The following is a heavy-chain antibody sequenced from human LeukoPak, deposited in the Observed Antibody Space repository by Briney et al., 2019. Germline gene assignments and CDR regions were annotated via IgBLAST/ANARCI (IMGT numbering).Heavy chain of an antibody. D-gene: IGHD3-10*01. CDR1: GGSMFSSY. V-gene: IGHV4-4*07. CDR2: IYTSGST. J-gene: IGHJ6*02. CDR3: ARDWRFGELLSGYYGMDV. Sequence: PSETLSLTCTVSGGSMFSSYWTWIRQPAGKGLEWIGRIYTSGSTNYNPSLKSRVIMSVDTSKNQFSLKLSSVTAADTAVYYCARDWRFGELLSGYYGMDVWGQGTTVTVSS.